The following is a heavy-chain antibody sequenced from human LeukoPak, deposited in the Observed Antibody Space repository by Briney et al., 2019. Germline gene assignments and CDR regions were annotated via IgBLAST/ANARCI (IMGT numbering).Heavy chain of an antibody. CDR2: IRPNDGTT. CDR1: GFTFSNYG. V-gene: IGHV3-48*03. Sequence: PGGSLRLSCEASGFTFSNYGMNWDRQAPGKGLEWISYIRPNDGTTHYADSVKGRFTISRDNAKNSLSLQMTSLRADDSAVYYCVRGQTSLDNWFDPWGQGTLVIVS. CDR3: VRGQTSLDNWFDP. J-gene: IGHJ5*02.